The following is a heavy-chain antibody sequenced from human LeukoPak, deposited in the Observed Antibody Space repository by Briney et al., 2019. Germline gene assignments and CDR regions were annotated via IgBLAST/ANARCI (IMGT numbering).Heavy chain of an antibody. CDR1: GGSFSGYY. V-gene: IGHV4-4*07. D-gene: IGHD2-2*01. Sequence: SETLSLTCAVYGGSFSGYYWSWIRQPAGKGLEWIGRIYTSGSTNYNPSLKSRVTISVDTSKNQFSLKLSAVTAADTAVYYCAREIDCSSTSCYPYWGQGTLVTVSS. J-gene: IGHJ4*02. CDR2: IYTSGST. CDR3: AREIDCSSTSCYPY.